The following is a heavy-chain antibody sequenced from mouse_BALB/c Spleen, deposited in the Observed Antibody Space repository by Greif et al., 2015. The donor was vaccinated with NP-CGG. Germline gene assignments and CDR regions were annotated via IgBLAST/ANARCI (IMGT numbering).Heavy chain of an antibody. CDR1: GFNIKDYY. Sequence: LVESGAELVRSGASVKLSCTASGFNIKDYYMHWVKQRPEQGLEWIGWIDPENGDTEYAPKFQGKATMTADTSSNTAYLQLSSLTSEDTAVYYCNANYGSSWGYWGQGTTLTVSS. D-gene: IGHD1-1*01. CDR3: NANYGSSWGY. V-gene: IGHV14-4*02. J-gene: IGHJ2*01. CDR2: IDPENGDT.